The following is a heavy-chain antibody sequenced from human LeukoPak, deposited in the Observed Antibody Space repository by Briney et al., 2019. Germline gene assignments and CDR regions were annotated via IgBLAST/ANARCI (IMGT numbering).Heavy chain of an antibody. CDR1: GYTFTGYY. Sequence: ASVKVSCKASGYTFTGYYMHWVRQAPGQGLEWMGWINPNSGGTNYAQKFQGRVAMTRDTSISTAYMELSRLRSDDTAVYYCARDGSSSSPLLLSFCYWGQGTRVTVSS. J-gene: IGHJ1*01. CDR3: ARDGSSSSPLLLSFCY. V-gene: IGHV1-2*02. CDR2: INPNSGGT. D-gene: IGHD6-6*01.